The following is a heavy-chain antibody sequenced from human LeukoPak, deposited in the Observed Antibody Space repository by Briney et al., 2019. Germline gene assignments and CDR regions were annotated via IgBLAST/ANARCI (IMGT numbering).Heavy chain of an antibody. CDR3: ASIPYDILTGYYKLDWFDP. CDR2: INHSGST. J-gene: IGHJ5*02. D-gene: IGHD3-9*01. V-gene: IGHV4-34*01. CDR1: GGSFSGYY. Sequence: SETLSLTCAVYGGSFSGYYWSWIRQPPGKGLEWIGEINHSGSTNYNPSLKSRVTISVDTSKNQFSLKLSSVTAADTAVYYCASIPYDILTGYYKLDWFDPWGQGTPVTVSS.